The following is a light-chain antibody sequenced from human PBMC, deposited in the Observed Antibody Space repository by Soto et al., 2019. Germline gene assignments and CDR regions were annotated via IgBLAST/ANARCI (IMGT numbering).Light chain of an antibody. CDR1: QSVSSSY. CDR3: QQYGSSPLYT. J-gene: IGKJ2*01. V-gene: IGKV3-20*01. CDR2: GAS. Sequence: EIVVTQSPGTLSLSPGEKATLSCRASQSVSSSYLAWYQQKPGQAPTLLIYGASTRATGISDRFSGSGSGTDFTLTISRLEPEDFAVYYCQQYGSSPLYTFGQGTK.